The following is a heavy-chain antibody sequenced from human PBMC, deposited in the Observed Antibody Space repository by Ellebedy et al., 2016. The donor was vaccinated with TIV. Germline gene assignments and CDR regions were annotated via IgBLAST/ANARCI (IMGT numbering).Heavy chain of an antibody. CDR1: GDSLTSYY. J-gene: IGHJ3*02. V-gene: IGHV4-4*07. CDR2: VYPSGSP. Sequence: SETLSLTXTVSGDSLTSYYWSWIRQPAEKGLEWIGRVYPSGSPNYNPSLKSRVTMSVDTSKNHFSLTLNSVTAADTAVYYCATQGVIRDPDAFDIWGQGTMVTVSS. D-gene: IGHD3-22*01. CDR3: ATQGVIRDPDAFDI.